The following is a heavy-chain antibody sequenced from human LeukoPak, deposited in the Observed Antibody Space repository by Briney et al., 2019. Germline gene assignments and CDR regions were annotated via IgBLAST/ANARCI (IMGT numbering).Heavy chain of an antibody. Sequence: GGSPRLSCATSGFTLSLAWMHWVRQAPGKGLEWVSRIKNDGSYTNYADSVKGRFTISRDNARNTLNLHMISLRAEDTAVYFCVRDGDAYNFDFWGQGVLVTVSS. D-gene: IGHD5-24*01. CDR3: VRDGDAYNFDF. CDR1: GFTLSLAW. CDR2: IKNDGSYT. J-gene: IGHJ4*02. V-gene: IGHV3-74*01.